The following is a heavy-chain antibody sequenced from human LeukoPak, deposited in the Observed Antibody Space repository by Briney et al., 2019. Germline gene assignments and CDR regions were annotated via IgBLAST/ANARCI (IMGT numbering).Heavy chain of an antibody. Sequence: GGSLRLSCAASGFSFSIYSMNWVRQAPGKGLEWVSSISGSSSYTYYADSVKGRFTISRDNAKNSLYLQMNSLRAEDTAVYYCARGDRLGYCTNGVFYPTDYWGQGTLVTVSS. CDR2: ISGSSSYT. D-gene: IGHD2-8*01. CDR1: GFSFSIYS. CDR3: ARGDRLGYCTNGVFYPTDY. J-gene: IGHJ4*02. V-gene: IGHV3-21*01.